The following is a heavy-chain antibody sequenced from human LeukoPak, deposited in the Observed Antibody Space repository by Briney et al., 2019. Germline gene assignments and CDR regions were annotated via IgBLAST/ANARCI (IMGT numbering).Heavy chain of an antibody. CDR3: AKDGQGYCSSTSCYSFNFDY. CDR1: GFTFSSYG. V-gene: IGHV3-30*18. CDR2: ISYEGSNK. Sequence: PGGSLRLSCAASGFTFSSYGMQWVCQAPCNGLEWLAGISYEGSNKYYADSVKGRFTISRDNSKNTLYLQMNSLRAEDTAVYYCAKDGQGYCSSTSCYSFNFDYWGQGTLVTVSS. J-gene: IGHJ4*02. D-gene: IGHD2-2*01.